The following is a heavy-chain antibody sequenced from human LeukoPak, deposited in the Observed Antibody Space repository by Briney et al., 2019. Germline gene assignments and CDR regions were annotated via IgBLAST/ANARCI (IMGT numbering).Heavy chain of an antibody. V-gene: IGHV4-59*01. Sequence: PSETLSLTCTVSGGSISSYYWSWIRQPPGKGLEWIGYIYYSGSTNYNPSLKSRVTISVDTSKNQFSLKLSSVTAADTAVYYCARSPVDYGDYGREVTFDYWGQGTLVTVSS. J-gene: IGHJ4*02. CDR2: IYYSGST. CDR3: ARSPVDYGDYGREVTFDY. D-gene: IGHD4-17*01. CDR1: GGSISSYY.